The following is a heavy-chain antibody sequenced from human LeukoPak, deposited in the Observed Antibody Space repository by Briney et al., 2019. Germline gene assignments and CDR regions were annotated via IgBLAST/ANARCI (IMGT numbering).Heavy chain of an antibody. CDR1: GGSISSSSYY. Sequence: SETLSLTCTVSGGSISSSSYYWGWIRQPPGKGLEWIGSIYHSGSTYYNPSLKSRVTISVDTSKNQFSLKLSSVTAADTAVYYCAREPGYCSGGSCPYYFDYWGQGTLVTVSS. D-gene: IGHD2-15*01. J-gene: IGHJ4*02. V-gene: IGHV4-39*07. CDR3: AREPGYCSGGSCPYYFDY. CDR2: IYHSGST.